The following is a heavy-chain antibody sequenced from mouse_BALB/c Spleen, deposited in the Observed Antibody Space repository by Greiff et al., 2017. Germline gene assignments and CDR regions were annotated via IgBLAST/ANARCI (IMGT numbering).Heavy chain of an antibody. J-gene: IGHJ2*01. CDR3: TRRRYGNHFDY. CDR1: GYTFTSYW. V-gene: IGHV1-5*01. CDR2: IYPGNSDT. D-gene: IGHD2-1*01. Sequence: EVQLQQSGTVLARPGASVKMSCKASGYTFTSYWMHWVKQRPGQGLEWIGAIYPGNSDTSYNQKFKGKAKLTAVTSTSTAYMELSSLTNEDSAVYYCTRRRYGNHFDYWGQGTTLTVSS.